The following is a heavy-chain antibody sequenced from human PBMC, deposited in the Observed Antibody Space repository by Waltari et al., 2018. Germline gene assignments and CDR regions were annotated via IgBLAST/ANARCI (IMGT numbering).Heavy chain of an antibody. D-gene: IGHD6-6*01. CDR2: ISSSSSYI. Sequence: EVQLVESGGGLVKPGGSLRLSCAASGFTFSSYSMNWVRQAPGKGLEWVSSISSSSSYIYYADSVKGRFTISRDNAKNSLYLQMNSLRAEDTAVYYCARAFSSSWAMDVWGKGTTVTVSS. J-gene: IGHJ6*04. CDR1: GFTFSSYS. CDR3: ARAFSSSWAMDV. V-gene: IGHV3-21*01.